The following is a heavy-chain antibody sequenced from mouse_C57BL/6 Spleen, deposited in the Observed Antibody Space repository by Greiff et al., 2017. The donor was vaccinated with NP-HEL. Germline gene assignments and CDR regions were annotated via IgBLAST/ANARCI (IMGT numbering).Heavy chain of an antibody. J-gene: IGHJ4*01. D-gene: IGHD1-1*01. CDR1: GYTFTSYW. Sequence: VQLQQSGAELVKPGASVKMSCKASGYTFTSYWITWVKQRPGQGLEWIGDIYPGSGSTNYNEKFKSKATLTVDTSSSTAYMQLSSLTSEDSAVYYCARGHYYGSRMDYWGQGTSVTVSS. CDR3: ARGHYYGSRMDY. CDR2: IYPGSGST. V-gene: IGHV1-55*01.